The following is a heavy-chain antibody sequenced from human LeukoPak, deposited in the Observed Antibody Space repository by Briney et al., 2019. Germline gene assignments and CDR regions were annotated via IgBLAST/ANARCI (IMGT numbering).Heavy chain of an antibody. Sequence: GGSLRLSCAASGFTFNNYAMSWVRQAPGKGLEWISAISGSGGSTYYADSVKGQFTISRDNSKNTLNLQMNSLRAEDTAVYYCAKAKYSSLSYYFDYWGQGTLVTVSS. CDR1: GFTFNNYA. J-gene: IGHJ4*02. CDR2: ISGSGGST. V-gene: IGHV3-23*01. D-gene: IGHD6-19*01. CDR3: AKAKYSSLSYYFDY.